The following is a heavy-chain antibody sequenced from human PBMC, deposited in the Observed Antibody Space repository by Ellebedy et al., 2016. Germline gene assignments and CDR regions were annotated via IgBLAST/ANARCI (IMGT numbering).Heavy chain of an antibody. CDR2: ISAGSDTT. D-gene: IGHD2-2*01. Sequence: GGSLRLSXVASGLRINTYFMSWVRQAPGRGLEWVSTISAGSDTTRFADSVKGRFSISRDNSKNTVYLRLNNLRAEDTAVYYCRVGHYADYWGQGTLVTVSS. J-gene: IGHJ4*02. V-gene: IGHV3-23*01. CDR3: RVGHYADY. CDR1: GLRINTYF.